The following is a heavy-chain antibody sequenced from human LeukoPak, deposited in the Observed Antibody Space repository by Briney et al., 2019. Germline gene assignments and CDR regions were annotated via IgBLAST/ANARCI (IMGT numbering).Heavy chain of an antibody. J-gene: IGHJ4*02. CDR3: ARDPDSSGYYYSYFDY. CDR2: ISSSSSYI. V-gene: IGHV3-21*01. D-gene: IGHD3-22*01. CDR1: GFTFSSYS. Sequence: GGSLRLSCAASGFTFSSYSMNWVRQAPGKGLEWVSSISSSSSYIYYADSVKGRFTISRDNAKNSLYLQMNSLRAEDTAVYYCARDPDSSGYYYSYFDYWGLGTLVTVSS.